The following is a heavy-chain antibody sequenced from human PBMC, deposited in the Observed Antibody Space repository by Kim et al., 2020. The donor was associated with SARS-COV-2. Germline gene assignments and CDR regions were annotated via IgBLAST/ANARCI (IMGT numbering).Heavy chain of an antibody. Sequence: SETLSLTCAVYGGSFSGYYWSWIRQPPGKGLEWIGEINHSGSTNYNPSLKSRVTISVDTSKNQFSLKLSSVTAADTAVYYCARGPLHDSVVVVAASHYYGMDVWGQGTTVTVSS. D-gene: IGHD2-15*01. J-gene: IGHJ6*02. V-gene: IGHV4-34*01. CDR3: ARGPLHDSVVVVAASHYYGMDV. CDR1: GGSFSGYY. CDR2: INHSGST.